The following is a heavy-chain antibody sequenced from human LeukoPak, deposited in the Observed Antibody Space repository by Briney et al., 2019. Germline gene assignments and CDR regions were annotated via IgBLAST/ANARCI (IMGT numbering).Heavy chain of an antibody. CDR3: SHFGWLGEYFDF. Sequence: ESGPTLVNPTQTLTLTCTFSGFSLSTTGVGVGWIRQPPGKALEWLALIYWDDDKSYSPSLKSRLTLTKDTSKNQVVLTMTNMGPVDTATYYCSHFGWLGEYFDFWGQGTLVTVSS. CDR1: GFSLSTTGVG. CDR2: IYWDDDK. J-gene: IGHJ4*02. D-gene: IGHD3-10*01. V-gene: IGHV2-5*02.